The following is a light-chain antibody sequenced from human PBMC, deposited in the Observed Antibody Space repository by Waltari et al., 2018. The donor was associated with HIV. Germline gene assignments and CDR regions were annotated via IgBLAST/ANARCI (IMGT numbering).Light chain of an antibody. CDR1: EPIRSD. V-gene: IGKV1-9*01. J-gene: IGKJ4*01. Sequence: DIQLTQSPALLSGSVGDRVTIICRASEPIRSDLAWFQQKPGKAPKRLIFAASTLRTGVPQRFSGSGSGTQVTLTVTSLQPEDFATYFCQQHNSFPITFGGGTKV. CDR3: QQHNSFPIT. CDR2: AAS.